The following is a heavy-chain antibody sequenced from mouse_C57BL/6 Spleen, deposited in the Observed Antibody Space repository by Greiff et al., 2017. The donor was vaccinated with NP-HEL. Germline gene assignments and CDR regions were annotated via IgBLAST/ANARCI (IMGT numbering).Heavy chain of an antibody. CDR1: GYTFTSYW. CDR2: IYPGSGST. J-gene: IGHJ3*01. Sequence: QVQLQQPGAELVKPGASVKMSCKASGYTFTSYWITWVKQRPGQGLEWIGDIYPGSGSTNYNEKFKSKATLTVDTSSSTAYMQLSSLTSEDSAVYYCARGDYYGSGFAYWGQGTLVTVSA. D-gene: IGHD1-1*01. CDR3: ARGDYYGSGFAY. V-gene: IGHV1-55*01.